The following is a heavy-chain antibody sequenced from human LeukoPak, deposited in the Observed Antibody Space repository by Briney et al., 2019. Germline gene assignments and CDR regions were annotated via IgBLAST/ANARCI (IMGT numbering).Heavy chain of an antibody. J-gene: IGHJ2*01. CDR3: ARLGYGDYDWHFDL. D-gene: IGHD4-17*01. V-gene: IGHV3-64*01. Sequence: GGSLRLSCAASGFTFSHHSMHWVRQAPGKGLEYVSGISSHGGTTYYANSVKGRFTISRDNSKNTLYLQMGSLRAEDMAVYYCARLGYGDYDWHFDLWGRGTLVTVSS. CDR2: ISSHGGTT. CDR1: GFTFSHHS.